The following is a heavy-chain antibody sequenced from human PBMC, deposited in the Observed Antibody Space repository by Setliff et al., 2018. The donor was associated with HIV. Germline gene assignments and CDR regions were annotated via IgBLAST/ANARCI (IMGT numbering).Heavy chain of an antibody. CDR3: ARVSGLSGVLLYFDY. CDR2: INAGNGPT. D-gene: IGHD1-26*01. Sequence: ASVKVSCKASGYTFTSYALHWVRQAPGQRLEWMGWINAGNGPTKYSQKFQGRVSITRDTSASTAYMELSSLRSEDTAVYYCARVSGLSGVLLYFDYWGLGTLVTVSS. CDR1: GYTFTSYA. J-gene: IGHJ4*02. V-gene: IGHV1-3*01.